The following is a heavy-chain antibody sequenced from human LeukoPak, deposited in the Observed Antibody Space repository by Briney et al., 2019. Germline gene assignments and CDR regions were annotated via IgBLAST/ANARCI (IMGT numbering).Heavy chain of an antibody. CDR3: ARDRYYFDSSGYPPDFDY. J-gene: IGHJ4*02. CDR1: GFTFSNFW. D-gene: IGHD3-22*01. CDR2: ISNSGSTK. V-gene: IGHV3-11*01. Sequence: GGSLRLSCAASGFTFSNFWMSWVRQAPGKGLEWVSYISNSGSTKYYADSVKGRFTISRDNAKNSVYLQMNSLSAEDTAVYYCARDRYYFDSSGYPPDFDYWGQGTLVTVSS.